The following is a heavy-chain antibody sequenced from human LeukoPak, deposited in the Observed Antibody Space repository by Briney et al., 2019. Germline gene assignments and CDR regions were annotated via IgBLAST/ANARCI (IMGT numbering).Heavy chain of an antibody. D-gene: IGHD3-3*01. Sequence: SETLSLTCIVSGGSMSHFYWSWIRQPAGKGLQWIGRVYTSGSTNYNPSLRSRVSMSVDTSKNQFSLKLSSVTAADTAVYYCARAYYDFWSGYQKDAFDIWGQGTMVTVSS. CDR1: GGSMSHFY. J-gene: IGHJ3*02. V-gene: IGHV4-4*07. CDR3: ARAYYDFWSGYQKDAFDI. CDR2: VYTSGST.